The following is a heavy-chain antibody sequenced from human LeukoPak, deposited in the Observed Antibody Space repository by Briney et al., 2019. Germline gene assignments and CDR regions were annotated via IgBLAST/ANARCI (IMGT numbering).Heavy chain of an antibody. CDR1: GFTFSSYT. Sequence: GGSLRLSCAASGFTFSSYTMHWVRQAPGKGLEWVAVISYDGSNKYYADSVKGRFTISRDDSKNTLYLQMNSLRAEDTAVYYCARDVVAGSRLFDYWGQGTLVTVSS. CDR3: ARDVVAGSRLFDY. D-gene: IGHD2-15*01. J-gene: IGHJ4*02. V-gene: IGHV3-30*07. CDR2: ISYDGSNK.